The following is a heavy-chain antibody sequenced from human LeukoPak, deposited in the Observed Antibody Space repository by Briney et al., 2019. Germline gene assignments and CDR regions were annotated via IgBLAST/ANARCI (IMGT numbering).Heavy chain of an antibody. Sequence: PGRSLRLSCAASGFTFSSYGMHWVRQAPGKGLEWVAVISYDGSNKYYADSVKGRFTISRDNSKNTLYLQMNSLRAEDTAVYYCARDNGKYAMDVWGQGTTVTVSS. CDR1: GFTFSSYG. CDR3: ARDNGKYAMDV. D-gene: IGHD2-8*01. J-gene: IGHJ6*02. CDR2: ISYDGSNK. V-gene: IGHV3-30*03.